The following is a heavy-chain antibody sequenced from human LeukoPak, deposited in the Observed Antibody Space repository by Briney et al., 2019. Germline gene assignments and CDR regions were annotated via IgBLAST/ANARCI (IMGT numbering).Heavy chain of an antibody. Sequence: SETLSLSCIVSGFSISSGYYWGWIRQTPRKGLEWIGNIYKTGSTYYNPSLKSRVTISVDTSKNQFSLRLTSVTAADTAVYYCARVGSGYDWDYWGQGTLVTVSS. CDR2: IYKTGST. V-gene: IGHV4-38-2*02. J-gene: IGHJ4*02. D-gene: IGHD5-12*01. CDR1: GFSISSGYY. CDR3: ARVGSGYDWDY.